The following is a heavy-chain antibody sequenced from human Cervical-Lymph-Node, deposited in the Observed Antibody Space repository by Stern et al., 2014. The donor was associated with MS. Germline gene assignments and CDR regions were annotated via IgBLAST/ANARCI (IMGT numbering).Heavy chain of an antibody. D-gene: IGHD2-2*01. Sequence: EVQLVESGGGFVKPGGSLRLSCAASGFTSFKNAWMNWVRQAPGKGLEWVGRIKSKSAGETTDYAASVKGRFTISRDDPKTTLFLQMDSLETEDTAIYYCSTDLVYADYWGQGTPVTVSS. CDR2: IKSKSAGETT. J-gene: IGHJ4*02. CDR3: STDLVYADY. V-gene: IGHV3-15*01. CDR1: GFTSFKNAW.